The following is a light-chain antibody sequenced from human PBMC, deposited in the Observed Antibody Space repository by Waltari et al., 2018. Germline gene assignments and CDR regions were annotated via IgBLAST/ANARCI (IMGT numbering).Light chain of an antibody. J-gene: IGKJ2*01. CDR3: QQSYRIPPT. V-gene: IGKV1-39*01. Sequence: DIRMTQSPSSLSASVGDRVSITCRASETVSTYVSWYQQKPGKAPNFLIYVASNLQSGVPSRFSGSGSGTDFTLTISSLQVEDFATYYCQQSYRIPPTFGQGTKVEI. CDR2: VAS. CDR1: ETVSTY.